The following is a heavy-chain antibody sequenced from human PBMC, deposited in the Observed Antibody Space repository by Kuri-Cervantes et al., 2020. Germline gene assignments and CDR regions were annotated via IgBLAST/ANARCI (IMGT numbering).Heavy chain of an antibody. J-gene: IGHJ6*02. Sequence: AAVKVSCKASVYTFTGYYMHWVRQAPGQGLEWMGWINPNSGGTNYAQKFQGRVTMTRDTSISPAYMELSRLRSDDTAVYYCARDRYGDYVGFHYSYYYGMDVWGQGTTVTVSS. D-gene: IGHD4-17*01. CDR3: ARDRYGDYVGFHYSYYYGMDV. CDR2: INPNSGGT. V-gene: IGHV1-2*02. CDR1: VYTFTGYY.